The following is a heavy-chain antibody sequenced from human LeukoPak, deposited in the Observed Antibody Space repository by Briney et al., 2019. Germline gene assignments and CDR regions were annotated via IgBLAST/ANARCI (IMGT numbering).Heavy chain of an antibody. CDR1: GGSISSDY. D-gene: IGHD2-15*01. J-gene: IGHJ4*02. V-gene: IGHV4-59*08. CDR2: IHYSGAT. CDR3: ATLRGSGSAVFDY. Sequence: SETLSLTCTVSGGSISSDYWSWIRQPPGRGLEWIGYIHYSGATNYNPSLKSRVTISIDTSKTQFSLKLSSVTAADTAVYYCATLRGSGSAVFDYWGLGTVVTVSS.